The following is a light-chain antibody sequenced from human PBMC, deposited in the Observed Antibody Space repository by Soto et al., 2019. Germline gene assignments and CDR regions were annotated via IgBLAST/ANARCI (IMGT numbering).Light chain of an antibody. CDR3: LQVKGFPRT. V-gene: IGKV1-12*01. CDR1: QDINSR. J-gene: IGKJ1*01. CDR2: AAS. Sequence: DIQRTQAPFSVSASVADTVTITCLASQDINSRLAWFQQKPGRGPKYLIQAASILQSGFPSRFAGSGSGTDFTLTINTLQPEDFATYYCLQVKGFPRTCGQGTKGDIK.